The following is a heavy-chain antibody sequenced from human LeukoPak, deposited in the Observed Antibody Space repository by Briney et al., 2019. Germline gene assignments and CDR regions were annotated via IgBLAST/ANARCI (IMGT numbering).Heavy chain of an antibody. V-gene: IGHV1-2*02. Sequence: GASVKVSCKASGYTFTGYFMHWVRQAPGQGLEWMGWINPNSGGTNYAQKFQGRVTMTRDTSISTACMELSRPRSDDTAVYYCAGGGYSYDSGLNWFDPGGQGTLVTV. D-gene: IGHD5-18*01. J-gene: IGHJ5*02. CDR2: INPNSGGT. CDR3: AGGGYSYDSGLNWFDP. CDR1: GYTFTGYF.